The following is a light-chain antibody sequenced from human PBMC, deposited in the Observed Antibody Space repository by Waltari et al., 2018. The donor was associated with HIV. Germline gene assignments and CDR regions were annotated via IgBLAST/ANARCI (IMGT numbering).Light chain of an antibody. CDR2: DVT. J-gene: IGLJ2*01. CDR3: SSYATNTTVI. V-gene: IGLV2-14*03. Sequence: QSDLTQPASVSGSPGQSITISCTGTTSDVGGYDFVSWFQQHPGKAPHLLIYDVTMRPSGTSDRFPGSKSGATASLAIFGLPAEDEAYYYCSSYATNTTVIFGGGTKVTVL. CDR1: TSDVGGYDF.